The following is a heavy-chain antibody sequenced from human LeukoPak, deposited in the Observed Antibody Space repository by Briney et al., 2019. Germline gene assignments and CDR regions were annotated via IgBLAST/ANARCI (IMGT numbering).Heavy chain of an antibody. CDR3: ARSRIWFGELSRYFDY. CDR1: GFTFSSYG. J-gene: IGHJ4*02. Sequence: GGSLRLSCAASGFTFSSYGMSWVRQAPGKGLEWVSYISSSGSTTYYADSVKGRFTISRDNAKNSLYLQMKSLRAEDTAVYYCARSRIWFGELSRYFDYWGQGTLVTVSS. CDR2: ISSSGSTT. D-gene: IGHD3-10*01. V-gene: IGHV3-48*04.